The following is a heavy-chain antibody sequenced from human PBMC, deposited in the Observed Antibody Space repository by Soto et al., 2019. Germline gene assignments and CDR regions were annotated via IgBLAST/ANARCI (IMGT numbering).Heavy chain of an antibody. J-gene: IGHJ4*02. D-gene: IGHD6-19*01. CDR1: GDSIIGIYH. Sequence: SETLSLTCAVSGDSIIGIYHWAWIRQPPGKGLEWIGYIYYSGSTYYNPSLKSRVTISVDTSKKEFSLKLSSVTAADTAVYYCARFSGWYSAFDYWGQGAPVTVSS. CDR2: IYYSGST. CDR3: ARFSGWYSAFDY. V-gene: IGHV4-31*11.